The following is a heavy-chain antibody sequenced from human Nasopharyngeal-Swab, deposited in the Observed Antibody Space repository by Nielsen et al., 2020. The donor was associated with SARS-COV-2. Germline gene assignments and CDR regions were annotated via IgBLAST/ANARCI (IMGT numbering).Heavy chain of an antibody. CDR2: INHSGST. D-gene: IGHD2-2*01. Sequence: SETLSLTCAVYGGSFSGYYWSWIRQPPGKGLEWIGEINHSGSTNYNPSLKSRVTISVDTSKNQFSLKLSSVTAADTAVYYCARVRPAASYWYFDLWGRGTLVTVSS. CDR1: GGSFSGYY. V-gene: IGHV4-34*01. CDR3: ARVRPAASYWYFDL. J-gene: IGHJ2*01.